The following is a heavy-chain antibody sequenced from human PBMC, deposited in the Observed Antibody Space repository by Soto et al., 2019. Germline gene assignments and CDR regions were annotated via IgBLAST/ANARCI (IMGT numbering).Heavy chain of an antibody. V-gene: IGHV3-33*01. CDR1: GSALRSHG. CDR3: ARGAVAAGDFDY. J-gene: IGHJ4*02. D-gene: IGHD2-15*01. CDR2: IWGDESKK. Sequence: PGGSPRLSCAASGSALRSHGMHWVRQAPGKGLEWVAVIWGDESKKYYADSVKGRFTISKDNSKNTLFLQMNTLRVEDTAVYYCARGAVAAGDFDYWGQGTLVTVSS.